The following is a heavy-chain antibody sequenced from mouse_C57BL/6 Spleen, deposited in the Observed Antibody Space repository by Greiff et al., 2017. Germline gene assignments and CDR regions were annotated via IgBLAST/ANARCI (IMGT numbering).Heavy chain of an antibody. CDR1: GYTFTSYW. D-gene: IGHD1-1*01. J-gene: IGHJ4*01. Sequence: VQLQQPGAELVKPGASVKLSCKASGYTFTSYWMHGVKQRPGQGLEWIGMIHPNSGSTNYKEKFKSKATLTVDKSSSTAYMQLSSLTSEDSAVYYRARSGFYYYGSSYDYAMDYWGQGTSVTVSS. CDR2: IHPNSGST. CDR3: ARSGFYYYGSSYDYAMDY. V-gene: IGHV1-64*01.